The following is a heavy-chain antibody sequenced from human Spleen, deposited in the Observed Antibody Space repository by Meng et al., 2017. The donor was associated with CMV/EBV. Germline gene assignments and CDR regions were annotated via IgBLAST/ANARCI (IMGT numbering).Heavy chain of an antibody. V-gene: IGHV3-9*03. J-gene: IGHJ6*02. D-gene: IGHD3-3*01. Sequence: GGSLRLSCEASGFTFEEYAMHWVRQAPGKGLEWVSGISWNSGSIGYADSVKGRFTISRDNAKNSLYLQMNSLRAEDMALYYCAKDEERGRFLGGMDVWGQGTTVTVSS. CDR2: ISWNSGSI. CDR3: AKDEERGRFLGGMDV. CDR1: GFTFEEYA.